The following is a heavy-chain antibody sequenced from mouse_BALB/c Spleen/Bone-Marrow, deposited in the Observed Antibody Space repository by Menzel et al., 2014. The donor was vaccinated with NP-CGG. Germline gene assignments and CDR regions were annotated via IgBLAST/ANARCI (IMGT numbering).Heavy chain of an antibody. CDR1: GFTFSNYW. V-gene: IGHV6-6*02. J-gene: IGHJ2*02. Sequence: EVQLVESGGGLVQPGGSMKLSCVASGFTFSNYWMNWVRQSPEKGLEWVAEIRLKSNNYATHYAESVKGRFTISRDDSKSSVYLQMNNLRVEDTGIYYCTGGREFDYWGQGTSLTVSS. CDR2: IRLKSNNYAT. CDR3: TGGREFDY.